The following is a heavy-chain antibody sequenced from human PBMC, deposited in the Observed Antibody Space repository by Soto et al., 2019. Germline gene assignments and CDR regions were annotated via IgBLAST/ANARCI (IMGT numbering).Heavy chain of an antibody. J-gene: IGHJ4*02. V-gene: IGHV3-30*18. D-gene: IGHD3-22*01. Sequence: GGSLRLSCAASGFTFSSYGMHWVRQAPGKGLEWVAVISYDGSNKYYADSVKGRFTISRDNSKNTLYLQMNSLRAEDTAVYYCAKISLNSSGYYRRSPFDYWGQGTLVTVSS. CDR1: GFTFSSYG. CDR3: AKISLNSSGYYRRSPFDY. CDR2: ISYDGSNK.